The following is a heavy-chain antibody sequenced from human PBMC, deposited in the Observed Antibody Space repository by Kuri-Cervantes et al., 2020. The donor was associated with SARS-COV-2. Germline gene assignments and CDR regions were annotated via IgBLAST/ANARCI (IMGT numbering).Heavy chain of an antibody. CDR3: ARGVDVDTAMVPYFDL. CDR2: VNHSGST. D-gene: IGHD5-18*01. J-gene: IGHJ2*01. CDR1: GGSFSGYY. Sequence: GSLRLSCAVYGGSFSGYYWSWIRQPPGKGLEWIGEVNHSGSTNYNPSLKSRVTISVDTSKNQFPLKLSSVTAADTAVYYRARGVDVDTAMVPYFDLWGRGTLVTVSS. V-gene: IGHV4-34*01.